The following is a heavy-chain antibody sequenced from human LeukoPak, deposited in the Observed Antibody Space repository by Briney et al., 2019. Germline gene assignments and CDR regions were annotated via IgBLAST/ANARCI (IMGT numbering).Heavy chain of an antibody. V-gene: IGHV4-34*01. J-gene: IGHJ4*02. CDR2: INHSGST. CDR3: ARVWLAFDY. D-gene: IGHD5-18*01. Sequence: SETLSLICAVYGGSFSGYYWSWIRQPPGKGLEWIGEINHSGSTNYNPSLKSRVTISVDTSKNQFSLKLSSVTAADTAVYYCARVWLAFDYWGQGTLVTVSS. CDR1: GGSFSGYY.